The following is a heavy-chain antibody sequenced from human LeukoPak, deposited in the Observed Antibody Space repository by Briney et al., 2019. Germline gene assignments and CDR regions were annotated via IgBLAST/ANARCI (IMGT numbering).Heavy chain of an antibody. CDR3: ARHLSSGWSDY. J-gene: IGHJ4*02. D-gene: IGHD6-19*01. V-gene: IGHV4-59*08. CDR1: GASVSSSS. Sequence: PSETLSLTCTVSGASVSSSSWTWIRQPPGKGLECIEFIYYSGTAFYHPSLESRVTISLDTSKNQFSLRLSSVTAADTAVYYCARHLSSGWSDYWGQGTLVTVSS. CDR2: IYYSGTA.